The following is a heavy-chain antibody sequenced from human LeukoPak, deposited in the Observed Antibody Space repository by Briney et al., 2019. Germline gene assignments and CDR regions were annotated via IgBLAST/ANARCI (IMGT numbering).Heavy chain of an antibody. CDR1: GFRFSTYA. CDR2: ISGSGGSP. D-gene: IGHD3-22*01. Sequence: GGSLRLSCAASGFRFSTYAMTWVRRAPGKGLEWVSGISGSGGSPYYADSVKGRFTISRDTSKNTLYLQMNSLRAEDTAVYYCAKAVYDSSGSFDFWGQGTLVTVSS. V-gene: IGHV3-23*01. J-gene: IGHJ4*02. CDR3: AKAVYDSSGSFDF.